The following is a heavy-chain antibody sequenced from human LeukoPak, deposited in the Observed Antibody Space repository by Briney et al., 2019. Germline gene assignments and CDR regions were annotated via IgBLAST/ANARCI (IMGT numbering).Heavy chain of an antibody. J-gene: IGHJ4*02. Sequence: PGESLRLSCATSGFSLSTYWVTWVRQAPGTGLEWVADINPGGTETYYVEPVKGRFTISRDNAKNLVYLQINSLRAEDTAVYYCAKDSEIVARPRGVGTFFDYWGQGTLVTVSS. V-gene: IGHV3-7*03. CDR3: AKDSEIVARPRGVGTFFDY. CDR2: INPGGTET. D-gene: IGHD5-12*01. CDR1: GFSLSTYW.